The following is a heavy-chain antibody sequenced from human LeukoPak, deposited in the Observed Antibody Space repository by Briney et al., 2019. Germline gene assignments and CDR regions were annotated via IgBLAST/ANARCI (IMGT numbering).Heavy chain of an antibody. CDR1: GGSFSGYY. Sequence: SETLSLTCAVYGGSFSGYYWSWIRQPPGKGLEWIGEINHSGSTNYNPSLKSRVTISVDTSKNQFSLKLSSVTAADTAVYYCASRSLSGSYDGWFDPRGQGTLVTVSS. D-gene: IGHD3-10*01. CDR3: ASRSLSGSYDGWFDP. V-gene: IGHV4-34*01. CDR2: INHSGST. J-gene: IGHJ5*02.